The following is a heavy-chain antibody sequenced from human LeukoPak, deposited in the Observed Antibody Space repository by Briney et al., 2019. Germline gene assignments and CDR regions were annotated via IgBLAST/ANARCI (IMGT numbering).Heavy chain of an antibody. CDR3: ARPGGYCNSTTCYTFQFFDY. Sequence: GESLKISCKGSGYKFTNYWIGWVRQMHGKGLEWMGIIYLGDSDTVYSPSFQGRVTISADKSINTAYLQWSDLKASDTAMYYCARPGGYCNSTTCYTFQFFDYWGQGTLVTVSS. CDR1: GYKFTNYW. V-gene: IGHV5-51*01. J-gene: IGHJ4*02. CDR2: IYLGDSDT. D-gene: IGHD2-2*02.